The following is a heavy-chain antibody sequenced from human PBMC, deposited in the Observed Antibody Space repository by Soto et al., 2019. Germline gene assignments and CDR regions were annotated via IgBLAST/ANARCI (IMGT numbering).Heavy chain of an antibody. D-gene: IGHD2-2*03. J-gene: IGHJ4*02. CDR3: ATGYCRSDNCHFTH. CDR1: GFNFNTYT. V-gene: IGHV3-48*02. Sequence: DVQLVESGGGLVKPGGSLRLSCAASGFNFNTYTMTWVRQAPGKGLEWVSYISGSSETIYYADSVKGRFTISRDNAKNSLYLQMKSLRDEETAVYYCATGYCRSDNCHFTHWGQGTLVTVSS. CDR2: ISGSSETI.